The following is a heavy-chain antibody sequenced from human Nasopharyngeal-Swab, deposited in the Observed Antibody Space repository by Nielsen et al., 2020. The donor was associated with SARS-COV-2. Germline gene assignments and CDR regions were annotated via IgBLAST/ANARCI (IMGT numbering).Heavy chain of an antibody. CDR1: GFTFSSYA. J-gene: IGHJ3*02. CDR2: ISGSGGST. Sequence: GESLKISCAASGFTFSSYAMSWVRQAPGKGLEWVSAISGSGGSTYYADSVKGRFTISRDNSKNTLYLQMNSLRAEDTAVYYCAKGLSGIAAADDAFDIWGQGTMVTVSS. CDR3: AKGLSGIAAADDAFDI. V-gene: IGHV3-23*01. D-gene: IGHD6-13*01.